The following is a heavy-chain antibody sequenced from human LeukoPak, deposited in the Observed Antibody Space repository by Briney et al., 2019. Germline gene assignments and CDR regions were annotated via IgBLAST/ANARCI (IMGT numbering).Heavy chain of an antibody. CDR3: AREGIMITFGGVKQGGYFDY. V-gene: IGHV4-31*03. D-gene: IGHD3-16*01. CDR2: IYYSGST. CDR1: GGSISSGGYY. J-gene: IGHJ4*02. Sequence: KPSETLSLTCTVSGGSISSGGYYWSWIRQHPGKGLEWIGYIYYSGSTYYNPSLKSRVTISVDTSKNQFSLKLSSVTAADTAVYYCAREGIMITFGGVKQGGYFDYWGQGTLVTVSS.